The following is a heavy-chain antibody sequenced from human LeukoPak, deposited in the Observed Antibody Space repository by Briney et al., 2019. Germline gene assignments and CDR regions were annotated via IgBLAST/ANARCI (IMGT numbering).Heavy chain of an antibody. CDR3: ARGAYSSSSGYYCYYMDV. J-gene: IGHJ6*03. CDR1: GYTFTGYY. D-gene: IGHD6-6*01. CDR2: INPNSGGT. V-gene: IGHV1-2*02. Sequence: ASVKVSCKASGYTFTGYYMHWVRQAPGQGLEWMGWINPNSGGTNYAQKFQGRVTMTRDTSISTAYMELSRLRSDDTAVYYCARGAYSSSSGYYCYYMDVWGKGTTVTVSS.